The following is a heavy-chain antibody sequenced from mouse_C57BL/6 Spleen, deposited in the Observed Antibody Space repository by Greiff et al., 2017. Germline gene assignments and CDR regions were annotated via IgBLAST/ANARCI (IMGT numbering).Heavy chain of an antibody. CDR2: IDPSDSET. Sequence: VQLQQPGAELVRPGSSVKLSCKASGYTFTSYWMHWVKQRPIQGLEWIGNIDPSDSETHYNQKFKDKATLTVDKSSSTAYKQLSSLTSEDAAVYYCARTGTTVHYYAMDYWGQGTSVTVSS. D-gene: IGHD1-1*01. CDR3: ARTGTTVHYYAMDY. J-gene: IGHJ4*01. V-gene: IGHV1-52*01. CDR1: GYTFTSYW.